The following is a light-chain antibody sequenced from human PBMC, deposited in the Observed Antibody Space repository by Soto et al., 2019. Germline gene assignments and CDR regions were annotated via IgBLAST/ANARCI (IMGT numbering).Light chain of an antibody. J-gene: IGKJ3*01. Sequence: EIVLTQSPGTLSLSPGERATLSCRASQSVSSNFLAWYQQKPGQAPRLLIYGASSRATGIPDRFSGSVSGTDFTLTISRLDPEDFAVYYCQQYGNSPFTFGPGTKVDIK. CDR2: GAS. CDR3: QQYGNSPFT. CDR1: QSVSSNF. V-gene: IGKV3-20*01.